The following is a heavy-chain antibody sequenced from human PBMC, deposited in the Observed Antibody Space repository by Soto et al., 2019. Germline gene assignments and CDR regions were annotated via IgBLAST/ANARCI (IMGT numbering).Heavy chain of an antibody. CDR2: ISISGGST. CDR1: GFTFSSYA. D-gene: IGHD1-26*01. CDR3: AKRETSGGSFDY. Sequence: EVQLLESGGGLVQPGGSLRLSCAASGFTFSSYAMSWVRQAPGKGLEWVSAISISGGSTYYADSVKGRFTISRDNSKNTLYLHMNSLRAEDTAVYYCAKRETSGGSFDYWGQGTLVTVSS. J-gene: IGHJ4*02. V-gene: IGHV3-23*01.